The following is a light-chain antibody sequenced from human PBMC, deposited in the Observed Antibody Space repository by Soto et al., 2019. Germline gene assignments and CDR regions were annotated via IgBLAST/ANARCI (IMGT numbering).Light chain of an antibody. V-gene: IGLV1-51*01. CDR1: SSNIGNNY. Sequence: QSVLTQPPSVSAAPGQTVTISCSGSSSNIGNNYVSWYQQLPGTAPKLLIYDNNKRPSGIPDRFSGSKSGTSATLGITGRQTGDEADYYCGTWDSSLSVVVFGGGTKVTVL. CDR3: GTWDSSLSVVV. CDR2: DNN. J-gene: IGLJ2*01.